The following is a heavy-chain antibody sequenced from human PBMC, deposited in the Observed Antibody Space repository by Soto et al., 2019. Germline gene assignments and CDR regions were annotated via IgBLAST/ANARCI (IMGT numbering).Heavy chain of an antibody. D-gene: IGHD3-16*02. CDR2: ISSSGSTI. J-gene: IGHJ6*02. Sequence: GGSLRLSCAASGFTFSSYEMNWVRQAPGKGLEWVSYISSSGSTIYYADSVKGRFTISRDNAKNSLYLQMNSLRAEDTAVYYCARSGIITFGGVIVTHYYCMDFWGQGTTVTVSS. V-gene: IGHV3-48*03. CDR3: ARSGIITFGGVIVTHYYCMDF. CDR1: GFTFSSYE.